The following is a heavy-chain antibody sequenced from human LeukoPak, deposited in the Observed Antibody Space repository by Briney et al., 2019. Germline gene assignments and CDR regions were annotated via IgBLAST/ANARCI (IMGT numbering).Heavy chain of an antibody. D-gene: IGHD6-13*01. CDR2: IKEDGSEK. CDR1: GFNFNIYW. V-gene: IGHV3-7*01. Sequence: GGSLRLSCAASGFNFNIYWMSWVRQAAGKGLHWVANIKEDGSEKYYVDSVKGRFTISRDNAKNSLYLQMNSLRAEDTAVYYCARASSWYTPSRFDPWGEGTLVTVSS. CDR3: ARASSWYTPSRFDP. J-gene: IGHJ5*02.